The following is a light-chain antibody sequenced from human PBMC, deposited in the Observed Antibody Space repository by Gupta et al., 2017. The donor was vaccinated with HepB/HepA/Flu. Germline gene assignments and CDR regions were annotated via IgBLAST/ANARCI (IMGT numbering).Light chain of an antibody. J-gene: IGKJ5*01. Sequence: VLTQFPGTLSLSPGEGASLSCRASQGVSSYLAWYQEKPGQAPRLLIYGASSRATGIPDRFRGSGSGTDFTLTISRLGPEDVAVYYCQHYGSSLTFGQGTRLDIK. CDR1: QGVSSY. CDR3: QHYGSSLT. V-gene: IGKV3-20*01. CDR2: GAS.